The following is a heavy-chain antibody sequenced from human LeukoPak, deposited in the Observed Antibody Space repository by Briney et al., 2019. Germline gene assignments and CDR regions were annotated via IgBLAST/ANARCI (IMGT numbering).Heavy chain of an antibody. CDR2: IYYSGST. Sequence: SETLSLTCTVSGGSISSYYWSWIRQPPGKGLEWIGYIYYSGSTNYNPSLKSRVTISVDTSKNQFSLKLSSVTAADTAVYYCARGLPYGYIDYWGQGTLVTVSS. V-gene: IGHV4-59*08. D-gene: IGHD5-18*01. CDR3: ARGLPYGYIDY. CDR1: GGSISSYY. J-gene: IGHJ4*02.